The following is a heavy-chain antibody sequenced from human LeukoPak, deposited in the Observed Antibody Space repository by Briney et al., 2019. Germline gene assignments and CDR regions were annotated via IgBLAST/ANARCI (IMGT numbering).Heavy chain of an antibody. CDR1: GGSFSGYY. CDR3: ASPQT. Sequence: SETLSLTCAVYGGSFSGYYWSWIRQPPGKGLEWIGYIYYSGSTNYNPSLKSRATISVDTSKNQFSLKLSSVTAADTAVYYCASPQTWGQGTLVTVSS. J-gene: IGHJ4*02. V-gene: IGHV4-59*01. CDR2: IYYSGST.